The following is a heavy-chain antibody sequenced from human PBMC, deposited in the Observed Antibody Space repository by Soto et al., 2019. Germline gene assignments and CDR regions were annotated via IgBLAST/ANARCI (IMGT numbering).Heavy chain of an antibody. Sequence: GGSLRLSCAASGFTFSSYAMSWVRQAPGKGLEWVSAISGSGGSTYYADSVKGRFTISRDNSKNTLYLQMNSLRAEDTAVYYCAKVKEQWELRGGFDYWGQGTLVTVSS. CDR3: AKVKEQWELRGGFDY. D-gene: IGHD1-26*01. V-gene: IGHV3-23*01. CDR1: GFTFSSYA. J-gene: IGHJ4*02. CDR2: ISGSGGST.